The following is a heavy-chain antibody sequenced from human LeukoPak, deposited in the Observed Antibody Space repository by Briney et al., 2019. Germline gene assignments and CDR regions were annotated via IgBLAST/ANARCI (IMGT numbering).Heavy chain of an antibody. V-gene: IGHV4-38-2*02. CDR2: IYHSGST. Sequence: SETLSLTCTVSGYSISSGYYWGWIRQPPGKGLEWIGSIYHSGSTYYNPSLKSRVTISVDTSKNQFSLKLSSVTAADTAVYYCARVMVDYGTKPTSDLGVIRYFGYWGQGTLVTISS. CDR1: GYSISSGYY. D-gene: IGHD4-17*01. J-gene: IGHJ4*02. CDR3: ARVMVDYGTKPTSDLGVIRYFGY.